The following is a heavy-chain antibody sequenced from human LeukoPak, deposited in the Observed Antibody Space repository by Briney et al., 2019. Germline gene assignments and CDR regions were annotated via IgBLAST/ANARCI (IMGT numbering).Heavy chain of an antibody. D-gene: IGHD2-21*02. CDR2: SSGSGGST. J-gene: IGHJ4*02. CDR3: AKVRGPYCGGDCRDY. CDR1: GFTFSSYA. Sequence: PGGSLRLSCAASGFTFSSYAMSWVRQAPGKGLEWVSASSGSGGSTYYADSVKGRSTISRDNSKNTLYLQMNSLRAEDTAVYYCAKVRGPYCGGDCRDYWGQGTLVTVSS. V-gene: IGHV3-23*01.